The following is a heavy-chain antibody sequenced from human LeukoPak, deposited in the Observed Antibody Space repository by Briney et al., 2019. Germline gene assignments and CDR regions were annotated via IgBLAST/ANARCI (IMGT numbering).Heavy chain of an antibody. Sequence: SETLSLTCTVSGGYISSSSYYWGWIRQPPGKGLEWNVSIYYSGTTYDNPSLQSLVITCVDTSKYQYFLMSSSVTAADTAVYYCARSYCSSTSCYAVGAVDIWGEGTMVTVSS. CDR1: GGYISSSSYY. CDR2: IYYSGTT. V-gene: IGHV4-39*01. D-gene: IGHD2-2*01. CDR3: ARSYCSSTSCYAVGAVDI. J-gene: IGHJ3*02.